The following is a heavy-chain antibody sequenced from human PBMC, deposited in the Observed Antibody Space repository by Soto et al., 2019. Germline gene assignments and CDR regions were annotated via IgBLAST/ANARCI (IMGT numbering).Heavy chain of an antibody. CDR3: AREWVVAATTSGAFDI. CDR2: INHSGST. J-gene: IGHJ3*02. D-gene: IGHD2-15*01. V-gene: IGHV4-34*01. Sequence: PSETLSLTCAVYGGSFSDYYWSWIRQPPGKGLEWIGEINHSGSTNYNPSLKSRVTISVDTSKNQFSLKLSSVTAADTAVYYCAREWVVAATTSGAFDIWGQGTMVTVSS. CDR1: GGSFSDYY.